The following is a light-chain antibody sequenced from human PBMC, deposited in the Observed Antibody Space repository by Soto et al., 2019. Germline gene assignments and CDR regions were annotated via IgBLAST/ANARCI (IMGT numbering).Light chain of an antibody. J-gene: IGKJ1*01. Sequence: DIVMTQSPLSLPVTPGEPASISCRSSQSLLHSNGYNYLDWYLQKTGQSPQLLIYLGSNRGSGIPDRVSGRGSGTDFTLKISRVEAEDVGVYYCMQALQTPRTFGQGTKVEIK. CDR2: LGS. CDR1: QSLLHSNGYNY. V-gene: IGKV2-28*01. CDR3: MQALQTPRT.